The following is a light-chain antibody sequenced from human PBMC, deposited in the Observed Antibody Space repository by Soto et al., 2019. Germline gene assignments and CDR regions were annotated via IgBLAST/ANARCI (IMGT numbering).Light chain of an antibody. Sequence: EIILTQSPATLYVSPGDRATLSCRASQSLTSNLAWYQQRPGQAPRLLIYDTSTRATDIPARFSGSGSGTEFTLTIASLQSEDFAVYYCQQYNHWPRMLSFGGGTRV. CDR2: DTS. V-gene: IGKV3-15*01. CDR3: QQYNHWPRMLS. CDR1: QSLTSN. J-gene: IGKJ4*01.